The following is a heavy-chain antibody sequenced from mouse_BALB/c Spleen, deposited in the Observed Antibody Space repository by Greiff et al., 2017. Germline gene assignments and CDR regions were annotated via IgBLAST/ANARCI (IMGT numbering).Heavy chain of an antibody. CDR2: ISYGGGST. V-gene: IGHV5-12-2*01. Sequence: DVQLVESGGGLVQPGGSLKLSCAASGFTFSSYTMSWVRQTPEKRLEWVAYISYGGGSTYYPDTVKGRFTISRDNAKNTLYLQMSSLKSEDTAMYYCARHEGLRQEFAYWGQGTLVTVSA. CDR1: GFTFSSYT. CDR3: ARHEGLRQEFAY. D-gene: IGHD2-4*01. J-gene: IGHJ3*01.